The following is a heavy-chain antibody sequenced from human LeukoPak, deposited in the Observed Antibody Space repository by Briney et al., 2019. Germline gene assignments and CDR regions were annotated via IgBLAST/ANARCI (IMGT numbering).Heavy chain of an antibody. J-gene: IGHJ4*02. CDR1: GGSISSYY. CDR3: ARHSDYYDSSGYYGIGGIDY. V-gene: IGHV4-4*09. D-gene: IGHD3-22*01. CDR2: IYTSGST. Sequence: SETLSLTCTVSGGSISSYYWSWIRQPPGKGLEWIGYIYTSGSTNYNPSLKSRVTISVDTSKNQFSLKLSSVTAADTAVYYCARHSDYYDSSGYYGIGGIDYRGQGTLVTVSS.